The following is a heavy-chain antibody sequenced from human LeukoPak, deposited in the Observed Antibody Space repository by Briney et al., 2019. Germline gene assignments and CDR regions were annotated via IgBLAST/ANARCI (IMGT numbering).Heavy chain of an antibody. CDR2: IYYSGST. J-gene: IGHJ4*02. CDR3: AREVQGSLDY. V-gene: IGHV4-59*01. Sequence: SETLSLTCAVYGGSFSGYYWSWIRQPPGKGLEWIGYIYYSGSTNYNPSLKSRVTISVDTSKNQFSLKLSSVTAADTAVYYCAREVQGSLDYWGQGTLVTVSS. CDR1: GGSFSGYY.